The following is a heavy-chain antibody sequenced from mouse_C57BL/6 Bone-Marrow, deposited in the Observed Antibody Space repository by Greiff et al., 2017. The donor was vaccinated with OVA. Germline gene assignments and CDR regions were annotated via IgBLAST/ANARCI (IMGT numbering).Heavy chain of an antibody. V-gene: IGHV4-1*01. CDR3: ARPAYGNYDYFDY. Sequence: EVKLLESGGGLVQPGGSLKLSCAASGIDFSRYWMSWVRRAPGKGLEWIGEINPDSSTINYAPSLKDKFIISRDNAKNTLYLQMSKVRSEDTALYYCARPAYGNYDYFDYWGQGTTLTVSS. CDR1: GIDFSRYW. D-gene: IGHD2-1*01. J-gene: IGHJ2*01. CDR2: INPDSSTI.